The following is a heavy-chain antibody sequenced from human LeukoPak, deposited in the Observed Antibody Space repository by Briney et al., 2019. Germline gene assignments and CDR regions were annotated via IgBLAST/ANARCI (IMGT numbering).Heavy chain of an antibody. D-gene: IGHD5-24*01. CDR2: INDGDRT. Sequence: EGSLRLSCVVSGFTVSNNYMTWVRQAPGKGLESVSIINDGDRTFYADSVKGRFTISRDNSKNMLYLQMSRLRAEDTAVYYCAGAPETGHWGQGTLVTVSS. V-gene: IGHV3-66*01. CDR1: GFTVSNNY. CDR3: AGAPETGH. J-gene: IGHJ4*02.